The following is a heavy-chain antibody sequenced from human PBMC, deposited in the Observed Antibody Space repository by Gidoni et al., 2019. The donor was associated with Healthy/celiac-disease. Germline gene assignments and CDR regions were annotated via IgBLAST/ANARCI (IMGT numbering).Heavy chain of an antibody. V-gene: IGHV3-30*02. Sequence: QVQLVESGGCVVQPGGSLRLSCAASGFTFSSYGMHWVRQAPGKGLEWVAFIRYDGSNKYYADSVKGRFTISRDNSKNTLYLQMNSLRAEDTAVYYCAKVTAMVMMRVVDAYGMDVWGQGTTVTVSS. CDR2: IRYDGSNK. CDR1: GFTFSSYG. J-gene: IGHJ6*02. D-gene: IGHD5-18*01. CDR3: AKVTAMVMMRVVDAYGMDV.